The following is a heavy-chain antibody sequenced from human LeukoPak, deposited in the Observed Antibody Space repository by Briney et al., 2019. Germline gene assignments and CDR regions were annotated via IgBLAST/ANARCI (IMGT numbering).Heavy chain of an antibody. D-gene: IGHD3-3*01. CDR2: IRYDGSNK. J-gene: IGHJ4*02. V-gene: IGHV3-30*02. Sequence: PGGSLRLSCAASGFTFSSYGMHWVRQAPGKGLGWVAFIRYDGSNKYYADSVKGRFTISRDNSKNTLYLQMNSLRAEDTAVYYCAKFGGRDFWSGYNDYWGQGTLVTVSS. CDR3: AKFGGRDFWSGYNDY. CDR1: GFTFSSYG.